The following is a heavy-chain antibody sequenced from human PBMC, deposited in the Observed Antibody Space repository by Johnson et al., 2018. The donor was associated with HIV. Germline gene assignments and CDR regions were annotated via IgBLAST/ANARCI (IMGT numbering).Heavy chain of an antibody. CDR1: GFTLSNTW. J-gene: IGHJ3*02. Sequence: EQLVESGGGVVQPGGSLRLSCAASGFTLSNTWMSWVRQAPGKGLEWVGRIKSKTDGGTTDYAAPVKGRFTISRDDSKNTLYLQMNSLKTEDTAVYYCTTEFTMVQGLIWGQWTMVTVSS. D-gene: IGHD3-10*01. V-gene: IGHV3-15*01. CDR2: IKSKTDGGTT. CDR3: TTEFTMVQGLI.